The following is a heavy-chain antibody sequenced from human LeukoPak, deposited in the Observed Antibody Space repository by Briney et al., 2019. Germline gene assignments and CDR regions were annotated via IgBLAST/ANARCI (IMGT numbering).Heavy chain of an antibody. CDR2: ISGSGGGT. J-gene: IGHJ3*02. Sequence: LTGGSLRLSCAASGFTFSSYPMSWVRQAPGKGLEWVSGISGSGGGTFYPESVKGRFIISRDNSKNTLYLQMNNLRAEDTAVYYCAKGSGTRAFDIGGQGTMVTVSS. CDR1: GFTFSSYP. V-gene: IGHV3-23*01. CDR3: AKGSGTRAFDI. D-gene: IGHD3-10*01.